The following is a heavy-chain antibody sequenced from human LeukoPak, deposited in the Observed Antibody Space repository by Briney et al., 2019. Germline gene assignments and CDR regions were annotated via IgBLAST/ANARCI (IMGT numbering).Heavy chain of an antibody. J-gene: IGHJ4*02. CDR3: ARGGCSMFDY. D-gene: IGHD3-10*02. CDR2: IYSSGNT. Sequence: GGSLRLSCAASGFTVSGNCMTWVRQAPGKGLEWVSIIYSSGNTYYADSVRGRFTISRDNSKNTLYLQMTSLRAEDTAVYYCARGGCSMFDYWGQGSLVTVSS. V-gene: IGHV3-53*01. CDR1: GFTVSGNC.